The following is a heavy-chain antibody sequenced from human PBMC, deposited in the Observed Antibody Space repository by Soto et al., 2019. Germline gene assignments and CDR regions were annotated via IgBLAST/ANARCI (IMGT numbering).Heavy chain of an antibody. Sequence: ASVKVSCKASGYTFTGYYMHWVRQAPGQGLEWMGWINPNSGGTNYAQKFQSWVTMTRDTSISTAYMELSRLRSDDTAVYYFARWYFLGDFWSGYQYPNWFDPWGQGTLVTVSS. CDR1: GYTFTGYY. CDR2: INPNSGGT. V-gene: IGHV1-2*04. D-gene: IGHD3-3*01. J-gene: IGHJ5*02. CDR3: ARWYFLGDFWSGYQYPNWFDP.